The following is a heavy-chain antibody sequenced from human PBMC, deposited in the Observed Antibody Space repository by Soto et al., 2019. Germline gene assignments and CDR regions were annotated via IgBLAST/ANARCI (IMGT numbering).Heavy chain of an antibody. Sequence: GGSLRLSCAVSSFPFINAWMNWVRQAPGKGLEWVARIKGKIDGGTTDYGAPVKGRFIISRDDSKNTLYLQMNSLNIEDTAVYYCTSSGYVPHDAFDNWGRGTMVTVSS. CDR1: SFPFINAW. J-gene: IGHJ3*02. CDR2: IKGKIDGGTT. CDR3: TSSGYVPHDAFDN. D-gene: IGHD6-25*01. V-gene: IGHV3-15*07.